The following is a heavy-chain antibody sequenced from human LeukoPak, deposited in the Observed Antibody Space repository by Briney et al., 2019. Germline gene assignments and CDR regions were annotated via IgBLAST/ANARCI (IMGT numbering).Heavy chain of an antibody. CDR2: IRYDGNNK. J-gene: IGHJ4*02. V-gene: IGHV3-30*02. Sequence: SGGSLRLSCAASGFTFSRYGMHWVRQAPGKGLEWVAFIRYDGNNKYYADSVKGRFTISRDNAKSSLYLQMSSLRDEDTAVYYCARDFRGHYSLDYWAQGTLVTVSS. CDR1: GFTFSRYG. D-gene: IGHD2-21*01. CDR3: ARDFRGHYSLDY.